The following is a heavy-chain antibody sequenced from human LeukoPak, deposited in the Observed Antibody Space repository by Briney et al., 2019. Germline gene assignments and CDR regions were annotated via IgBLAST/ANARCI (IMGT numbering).Heavy chain of an antibody. CDR1: GGSISTYY. CDR3: ARGYHSDTSGYYPWYFDL. J-gene: IGHJ2*01. D-gene: IGHD3-22*01. Sequence: SETLSLTCTVSGGSISTYYWRWIRQPPGKGLEWIGYIYSSGSTTYNPSLKSRVTISVDTSKNEFSLRLTSVTAADTAVYYCARGYHSDTSGYYPWYFDLWGRGTLVTVSS. V-gene: IGHV4-59*01. CDR2: IYSSGST.